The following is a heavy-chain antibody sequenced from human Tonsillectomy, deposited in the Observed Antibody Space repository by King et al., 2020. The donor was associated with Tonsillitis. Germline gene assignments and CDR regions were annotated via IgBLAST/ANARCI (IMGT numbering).Heavy chain of an antibody. D-gene: IGHD3-9*01. V-gene: IGHV2-70*01. Sequence: VTLKESGPALVKPSQTLTLTCTFSGFSLTTSVMCVSWIRQPPGKAPEWLALIDWDDDRYYSTSLKTRLTISKDTSKNQVVLTMTNMDPVDTATYYCARIRRDILTGYYYYYVMDVWGQGTTVTVSS. CDR2: IDWDDDR. CDR3: ARIRRDILTGYYYYYVMDV. CDR1: GFSLTTSVMC. J-gene: IGHJ6*02.